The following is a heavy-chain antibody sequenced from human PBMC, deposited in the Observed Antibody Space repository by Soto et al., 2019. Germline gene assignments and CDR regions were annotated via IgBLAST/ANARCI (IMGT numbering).Heavy chain of an antibody. J-gene: IGHJ3*01. D-gene: IGHD2-2*02. CDR2: IYYSGST. CDR1: GGSISSYY. Sequence: SETLSLTCTVSGGSISSYYWSWDRQPPGEGLEWIGYIYYSGSTNYNPSLKSRVTISVDTSKNQFSLKLSSVTAADTAVYYCARDLEYCSSTSCYTVWGQGTMVTVSS. CDR3: ARDLEYCSSTSCYTV. V-gene: IGHV4-59*01.